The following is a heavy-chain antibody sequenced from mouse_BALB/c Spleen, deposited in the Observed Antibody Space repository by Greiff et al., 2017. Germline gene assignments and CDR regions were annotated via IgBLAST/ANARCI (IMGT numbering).Heavy chain of an antibody. CDR3: ASSLLRLFYAMDY. J-gene: IGHJ4*01. D-gene: IGHD1-2*01. CDR2: ISSGGGST. V-gene: IGHV5-12-1*01. CDR1: GFAFSSYD. Sequence: EVKVVESGGGLVKPGGSLKLSCAASGFAFSSYDMSWVRQTPEKRLEWVAYISSGGGSTYYPDTVKGRFTISRDNAKNTLYLQMSSLKSEDTAMYYCASSLLRLFYAMDYWGQGTSVTVSS.